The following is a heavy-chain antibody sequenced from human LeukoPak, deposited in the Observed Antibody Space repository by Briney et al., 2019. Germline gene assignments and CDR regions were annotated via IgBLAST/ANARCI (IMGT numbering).Heavy chain of an antibody. D-gene: IGHD3-9*01. CDR2: ISGSGGST. CDR3: LTGYNHAVDWFDP. Sequence: GGSLRLSCAASGFTFSSYAMSWVRQAPGKGLEWVSAISGSGGSTYYADSVKGRFTISRDNSKNTLYLQMNSLRAEDTAVYYCLTGYNHAVDWFDPWGQGTLVTVSS. CDR1: GFTFSSYA. V-gene: IGHV3-23*01. J-gene: IGHJ5*02.